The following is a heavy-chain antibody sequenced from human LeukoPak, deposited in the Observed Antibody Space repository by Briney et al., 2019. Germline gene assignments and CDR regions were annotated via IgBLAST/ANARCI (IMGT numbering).Heavy chain of an antibody. J-gene: IGHJ4*02. CDR3: AREMPTVIPFDS. V-gene: IGHV4-39*07. D-gene: IGHD1-26*01. Sequence: KTSETLSLTCTVSGGSIISTSYYWGWIRQPPGKGLEWIGTLSYSGKTHYNPSLKSRVTISADTSKNQFFLDLRSVTAADTALYFCAREMPTVIPFDSWGQGTLVTVSS. CDR2: LSYSGKT. CDR1: GGSIISTSYY.